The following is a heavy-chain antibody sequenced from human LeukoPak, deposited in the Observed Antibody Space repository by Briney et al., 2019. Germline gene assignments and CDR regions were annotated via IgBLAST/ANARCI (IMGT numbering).Heavy chain of an antibody. J-gene: IGHJ4*02. V-gene: IGHV3-23*01. CDR2: ISGNGGTT. CDR3: ARGPLIAAAGTW. Sequence: GGSLRLSCAASGFTFSTYGMSWVRQAPGKGLEWVSAISGNGGTTYYADSVKGRFTISRDNAKNSLFLQMNSLRAEDTAVYYCARGPLIAAAGTWWGQGTLVTVSS. CDR1: GFTFSTYG. D-gene: IGHD6-13*01.